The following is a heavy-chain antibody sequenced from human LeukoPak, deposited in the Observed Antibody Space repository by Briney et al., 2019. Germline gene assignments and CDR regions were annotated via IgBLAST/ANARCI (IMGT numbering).Heavy chain of an antibody. J-gene: IGHJ1*01. D-gene: IGHD6-19*01. V-gene: IGHV3-21*01. CDR1: GFTFSSYS. CDR3: ARDHGSGWYVPEYFQH. CDR2: ISSSSSYI. Sequence: PGGSLRLSCAASGFTFSSYSMNWVRQAPGKGLEWVSSISSSSSYIYYADSVKGRFTISRDNAKNSLYLQTNSLRAEDTAVYYCARDHGSGWYVPEYFQHWGQGTLVTVSS.